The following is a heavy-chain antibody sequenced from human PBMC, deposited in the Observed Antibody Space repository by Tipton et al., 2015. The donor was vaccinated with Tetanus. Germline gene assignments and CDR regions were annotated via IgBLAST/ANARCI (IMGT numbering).Heavy chain of an antibody. CDR3: ARGGRDAYNNPLGAFDV. J-gene: IGHJ3*01. D-gene: IGHD5-24*01. CDR1: GGSFSLYY. V-gene: IGHV4-34*01. CDR2: ISHSGSS. Sequence: LRLSCTVSGGSFSLYYWNWVRQSPGKGLEWIGEISHSGSSSYSPSLKSRVTISVDTSKNQFSPRLRSVAAADTAVYYCARGGRDAYNNPLGAFDVWGRGTTVTVSS.